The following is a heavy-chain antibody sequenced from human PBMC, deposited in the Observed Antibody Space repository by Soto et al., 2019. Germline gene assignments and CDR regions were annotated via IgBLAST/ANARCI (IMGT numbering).Heavy chain of an antibody. Sequence: GGSLRLSCSASGFTFSYYAMGWVRQAPGKGLEWVSVLSDRGDTTYYADSVKGRFTISRDNSNNALFLQMSSLRDEDTAICYCAKDARRTDGWYYSDYWGQGALVTVSS. D-gene: IGHD6-19*01. CDR1: GFTFSYYA. V-gene: IGHV3-23*01. CDR2: LSDRGDTT. J-gene: IGHJ4*02. CDR3: AKDARRTDGWYYSDY.